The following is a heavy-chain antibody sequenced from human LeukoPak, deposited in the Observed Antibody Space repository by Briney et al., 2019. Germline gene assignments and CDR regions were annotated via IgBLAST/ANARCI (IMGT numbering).Heavy chain of an antibody. J-gene: IGHJ5*02. CDR3: AXCLLMVYAIGRVWFDP. V-gene: IGHV1-2*02. D-gene: IGHD2-8*01. Sequence: ASVKVSCKASGYTFTGYYMHWVRQAPGQGLEWMGWINPNSGGTNYAQKFQGRVTMTRDTSISTAYMELSRLRSDDTAMYYCAXCLLMVYAIGRVWFDPWGQGTLVTVSS. CDR1: GYTFTGYY. CDR2: INPNSGGT.